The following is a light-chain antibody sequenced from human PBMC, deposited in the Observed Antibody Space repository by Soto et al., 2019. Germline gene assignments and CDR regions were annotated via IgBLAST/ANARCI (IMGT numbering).Light chain of an antibody. J-gene: IGKJ1*01. CDR3: QQYGSSPRT. CDR1: QSVSSSY. Sequence: EIVLTQSPGTLSLSPGERDTLSCRASQSVSSSYLAWYQQKPGQAPRLLIYGASSRATGIPDRFSGSGSGTDFTLTISSLEPEDFAVYYCQQYGSSPRTFGQGTKVEIK. V-gene: IGKV3-20*01. CDR2: GAS.